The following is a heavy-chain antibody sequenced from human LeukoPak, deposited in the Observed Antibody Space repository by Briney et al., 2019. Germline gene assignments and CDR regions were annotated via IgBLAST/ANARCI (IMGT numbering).Heavy chain of an antibody. J-gene: IGHJ4*02. CDR2: ISYDGSNK. CDR3: ARRYDGFDY. CDR1: GFTFSSYA. V-gene: IGHV3-30-3*01. Sequence: PGGSLRLSCAASGFTFSSYAMHWVRQAPGKGLEWVAVISYDGSNKYYADSVKGRFSISRDNSKNTLYLQMSSLRAEDTAVYYCARRYDGFDYWGQGTLVTVSS. D-gene: IGHD3-3*01.